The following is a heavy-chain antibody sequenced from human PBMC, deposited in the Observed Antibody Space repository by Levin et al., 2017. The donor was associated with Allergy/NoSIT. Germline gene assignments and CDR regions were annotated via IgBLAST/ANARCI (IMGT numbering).Heavy chain of an antibody. V-gene: IGHV1-69*13. CDR2: IIPIFGTA. D-gene: IGHD5-24*01. J-gene: IGHJ6*02. CDR3: AREHGGGDGYSQYYYYGMDG. Sequence: SVKVSCKASGGTFSSYAISWVRQAPGQGLEWMGGIIPIFGTANYAQKFQGRVTITADESTSTAYMELSSLRSEDTAVYYCAREHGGGDGYSQYYYYGMDGWGQGTTVTVSS. CDR1: GGTFSSYA.